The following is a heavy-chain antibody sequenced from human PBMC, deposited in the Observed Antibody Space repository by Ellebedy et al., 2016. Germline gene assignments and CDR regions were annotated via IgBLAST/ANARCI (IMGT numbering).Heavy chain of an antibody. CDR1: GYTFTSYD. V-gene: IGHV1-8*01. CDR2: MNPNSGNT. J-gene: IGHJ4*02. Sequence: ASVKVSXXASGYTFTSYDINWVRQATGQGLEWMGWMNPNSGNTGYAQKFQGRVTMTRNTSISTAYMELSNLRSEDTAVYYCARGGYSSSWYPDYWGQGTLVTVSS. D-gene: IGHD6-13*01. CDR3: ARGGYSSSWYPDY.